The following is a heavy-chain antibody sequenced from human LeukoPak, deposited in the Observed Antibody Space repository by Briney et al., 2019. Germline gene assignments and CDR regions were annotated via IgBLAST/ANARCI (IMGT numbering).Heavy chain of an antibody. D-gene: IGHD3-22*01. J-gene: IGHJ5*02. CDR1: EFTFSSYS. CDR3: ATDFYDST. CDR2: IRSNSDGGTI. Sequence: PGGSLRLSCAASEFTFSSYSMNWVRQAPGKGLEWVGRIRSNSDGGTIDYAAPVKGRFTLSRDDSKTTLYLQMNSLQTEDTAGYYCATDFYDSTWGQGTLVTVSS. V-gene: IGHV3-15*07.